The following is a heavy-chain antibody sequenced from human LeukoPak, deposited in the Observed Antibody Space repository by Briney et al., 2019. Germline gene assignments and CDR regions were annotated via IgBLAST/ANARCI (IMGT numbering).Heavy chain of an antibody. V-gene: IGHV1-8*01. CDR2: MNPNNGNT. J-gene: IGHJ4*02. CDR3: ANWAGAPADYFSGPLDY. Sequence: ASVKVSCKASGFTFTRYDINWVRQASGQGLEWMGWMNPNNGNTGYAQKFQGRVTMTRDTSASTAYMELSYLKSEDTAIYYCANWAGAPADYFSGPLDYWGQGTLVTVSS. CDR1: GFTFTRYD. D-gene: IGHD3-3*01.